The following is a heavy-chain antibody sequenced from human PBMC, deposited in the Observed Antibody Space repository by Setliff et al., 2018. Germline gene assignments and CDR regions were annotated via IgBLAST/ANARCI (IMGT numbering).Heavy chain of an antibody. CDR1: GFTFSSYA. CDR3: AKLVWLTTWYYMDV. J-gene: IGHJ6*03. V-gene: IGHV3-23*01. D-gene: IGHD5-18*01. Sequence: GGSLRLSCAASGFTFSSYAMNWVRQAPGKGLEWVSAFSYSGGDTYYADSVKGRFTISRDSSKNTLYLQMNSLRAEDTAVYYCAKLVWLTTWYYMDVWGKGTTVTVSS. CDR2: FSYSGGDT.